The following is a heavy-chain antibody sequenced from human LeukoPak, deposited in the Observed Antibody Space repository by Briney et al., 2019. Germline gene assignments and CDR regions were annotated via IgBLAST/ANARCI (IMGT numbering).Heavy chain of an antibody. CDR2: ISGSGGST. D-gene: IGHD3-3*02. CDR3: ARVPIYYFDY. Sequence: GGSLRLSCAASGFTLSSYGMSWVRQAPGKGLEWVSAISGSGGSTYYADSVKGRFTISRDNAKNSLYLQMNSLRAEDTAVYYCARVPIYYFDYWGQGTLVTVSS. J-gene: IGHJ4*02. CDR1: GFTLSSYG. V-gene: IGHV3-23*01.